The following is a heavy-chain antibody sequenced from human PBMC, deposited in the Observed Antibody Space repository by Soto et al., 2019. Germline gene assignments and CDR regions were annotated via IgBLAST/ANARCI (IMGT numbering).Heavy chain of an antibody. CDR3: ARVPVTRLRRTRFDY. J-gene: IGHJ4*02. CDR2: IYYSGST. D-gene: IGHD4-4*01. CDR1: GDSISSDFYY. V-gene: IGHV4-31*03. Sequence: SETLSLTCTVSGDSISSDFYYWSWIRQHPGKGLEWIGYIYYSGSTSYNLSLKSRVTISVDTSKNHFSLKLTSVTAADTAMYYCARVPVTRLRRTRFDYWGQGTLVTVSS.